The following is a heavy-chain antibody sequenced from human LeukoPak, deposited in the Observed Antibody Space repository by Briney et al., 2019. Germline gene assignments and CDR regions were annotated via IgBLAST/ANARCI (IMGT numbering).Heavy chain of an antibody. CDR2: IYYSGST. J-gene: IGHJ4*02. D-gene: IGHD2-2*01. V-gene: IGHV4-59*01. CDR3: ARGTPFDY. Sequence: KPSETLSLTCTVSGGSISSYYWSWIRQPPGKGLEWIGYIYYSGSTNYNPSLKSRVTISVDTSKNQFSLRLSSVTAADTAVYYCARGTPFDYWGQGTLVTVSS. CDR1: GGSISSYY.